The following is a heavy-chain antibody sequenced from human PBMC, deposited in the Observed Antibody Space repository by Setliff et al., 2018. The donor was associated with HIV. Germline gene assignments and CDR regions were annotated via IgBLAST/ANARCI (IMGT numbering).Heavy chain of an antibody. V-gene: IGHV4-4*09. J-gene: IGHJ4*02. CDR3: ATFDHSGVTFLAY. CDR1: GGSVNDFY. CDR2: IHSRGST. D-gene: IGHD6-25*01. Sequence: KPSETLSLTCTVSGGSVNDFYCNWIRQPPGKGPEWIGYIHSRGSTIYNPSLKSRITISLDTSKAQFSLELSSATAADTAVYYCATFDHSGVTFLAYWAQGSLVTVSS.